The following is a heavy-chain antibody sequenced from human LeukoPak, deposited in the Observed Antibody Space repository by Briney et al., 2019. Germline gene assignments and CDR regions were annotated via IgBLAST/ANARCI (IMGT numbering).Heavy chain of an antibody. Sequence: ASVKVSCKASGYTFTSYGISWVRQAPGQGLEWMGWISAYNGNTNYAQKLQGRVTMTTGTSTSTAYMELRSLRSDDTAVYYCARDSGYSYGYTLFDYWGQGTLVTVSS. CDR2: ISAYNGNT. V-gene: IGHV1-18*01. CDR1: GYTFTSYG. CDR3: ARDSGYSYGYTLFDY. D-gene: IGHD5-18*01. J-gene: IGHJ4*02.